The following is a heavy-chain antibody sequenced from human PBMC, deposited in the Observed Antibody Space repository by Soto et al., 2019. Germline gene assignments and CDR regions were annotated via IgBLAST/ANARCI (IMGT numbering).Heavy chain of an antibody. J-gene: IGHJ4*02. Sequence: QVQLVQSGAEVKKPGSSVKVSCKASGGTFSSYTISWVRQAPGQGLEWMGRIIPILGIANYAQKFQGRVTITADKSTSTAYMELSSLRSEDTAVYYCARDNYGYGDYSTTLYYFDYWGQGTLVTVSS. CDR1: GGTFSSYT. D-gene: IGHD4-17*01. CDR2: IIPILGIA. V-gene: IGHV1-69*08. CDR3: ARDNYGYGDYSTTLYYFDY.